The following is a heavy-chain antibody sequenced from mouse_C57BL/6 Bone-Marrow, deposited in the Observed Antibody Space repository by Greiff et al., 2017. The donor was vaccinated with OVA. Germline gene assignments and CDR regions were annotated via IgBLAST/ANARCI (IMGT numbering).Heavy chain of an antibody. V-gene: IGHV1-47*01. CDR1: GYTFTTYP. D-gene: IGHD1-1*01. J-gene: IGHJ4*01. Sequence: QVQLKESGAELVKPGASVKMSCKASGYTFTTYPIEWMKQNHGKSLEWIGNFHPYNDDTTYNEKFKGKATLTVEKSSSTVYLELSRLTSDDSAVYYCARGGYGSSFYYAMDYWGQGTSVTVSS. CDR3: ARGGYGSSFYYAMDY. CDR2: FHPYNDDT.